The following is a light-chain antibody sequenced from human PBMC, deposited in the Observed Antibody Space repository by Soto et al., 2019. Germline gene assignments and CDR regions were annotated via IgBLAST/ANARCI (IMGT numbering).Light chain of an antibody. CDR2: YDS. V-gene: IGLV3-21*04. J-gene: IGLJ1*01. CDR3: QVWDSSSDHPV. CDR1: NIGSKS. Sequence: SYELTQPPSVSVAPGKTARITCGGNNIGSKSVHWYQQKPGQAPVLVIYYDSDRPSGIPERVSGSNSGNTATLTISRVEAGDEADYYCQVWDSSSDHPVFGTGTKLTVL.